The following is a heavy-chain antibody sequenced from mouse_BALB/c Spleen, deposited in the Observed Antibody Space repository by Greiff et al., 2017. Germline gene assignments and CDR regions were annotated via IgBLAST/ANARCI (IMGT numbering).Heavy chain of an antibody. CDR2: ISSGGSYT. CDR1: GFTFSSYA. Sequence: EVMLVESGGGLVKPGGSLNLSCAASGFTFSSYAMSWVRQSPEKRLEWVAEISSGGSYTYYPDTVTGRFTISRDNAKNTLYLEMSSLRSEDTAMYYVARERWLGAMDYGGQGTSVTVSS. V-gene: IGHV5-9-4*01. J-gene: IGHJ4*01. D-gene: IGHD2-3*01. CDR3: ARERWLGAMDY.